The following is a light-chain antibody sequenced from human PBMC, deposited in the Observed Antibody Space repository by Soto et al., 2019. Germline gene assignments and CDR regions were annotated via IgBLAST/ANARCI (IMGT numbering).Light chain of an antibody. CDR2: GAS. CDR1: QSVTGSY. Sequence: EIVLTQSPGTLSLSPGEGATLSCRASQSVTGSYLAWYQQKPGQAPRLLIYGASSRATGIPDRFCGSESGTDFTLTISRLEPEDFAVYYCQQYGSSPRTFGQGTKVEI. J-gene: IGKJ1*01. V-gene: IGKV3-20*01. CDR3: QQYGSSPRT.